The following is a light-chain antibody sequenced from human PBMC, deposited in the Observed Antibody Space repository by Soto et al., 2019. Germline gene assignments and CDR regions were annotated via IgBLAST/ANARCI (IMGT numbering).Light chain of an antibody. J-gene: IGKJ5*01. CDR3: PQFNSYPST. Sequence: AIQLTQSPSSLSASVGDRVTITCLASQDIRGALAGYQQKPGKAPKILLDEVSTLESGVPSRFSGSSSGTDFTLTISSLQPVEFATYYCPQFNSYPSTVGQGTRLEIK. V-gene: IGKV1-13*02. CDR2: EVS. CDR1: QDIRGA.